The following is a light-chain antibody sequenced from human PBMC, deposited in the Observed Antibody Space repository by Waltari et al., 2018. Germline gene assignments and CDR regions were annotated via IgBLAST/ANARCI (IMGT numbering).Light chain of an antibody. CDR3: QQYGSSMLYT. V-gene: IGKV3-20*01. Sequence: VLTQSPGTLSLSPGERATLSCRASQSLTKRYLAWYQQKPGQAPRLLIYGASSRAASIPERFSGSGSGTDFTRTISRLEPEDFAVYYCQQYGSSMLYTFGQGTKVEIK. CDR2: GAS. J-gene: IGKJ2*01. CDR1: QSLTKRY.